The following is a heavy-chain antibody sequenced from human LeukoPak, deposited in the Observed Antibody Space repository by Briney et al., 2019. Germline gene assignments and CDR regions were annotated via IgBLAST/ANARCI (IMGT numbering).Heavy chain of an antibody. Sequence: GGSLRLSCAASGFTFSSYWMSWVRQAPGKGLEWVANIKQDGSEKYYVDSVKGRFIISRDNAKNSLYLQMNSLRAEDTAVYYCARSRWFGELKVYYYYYMDVWGKGTTVTVSS. CDR1: GFTFSSYW. J-gene: IGHJ6*03. D-gene: IGHD3-10*01. CDR2: IKQDGSEK. V-gene: IGHV3-7*01. CDR3: ARSRWFGELKVYYYYYMDV.